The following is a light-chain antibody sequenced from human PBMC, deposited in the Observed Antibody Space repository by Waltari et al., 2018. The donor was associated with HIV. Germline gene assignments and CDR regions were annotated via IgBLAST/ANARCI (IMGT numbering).Light chain of an antibody. CDR1: SSHLGAGFH. CDR2: DNN. CDR3: QSFDSGLTAVV. Sequence: QSVLTQPPSVSGAPGQRVSISCTGTSSHLGAGFHAQWYQQLPGAAPRLLIYDNNNRPSGVPGRFSGSRSGTSASLAITGLQADDEADYYCQSFDSGLTAVVFGGGTKLTVL. V-gene: IGLV1-40*01. J-gene: IGLJ2*01.